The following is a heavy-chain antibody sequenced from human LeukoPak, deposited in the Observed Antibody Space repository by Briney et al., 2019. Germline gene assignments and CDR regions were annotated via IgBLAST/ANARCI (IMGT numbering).Heavy chain of an antibody. CDR2: MSSSGSVV. V-gene: IGHV3-11*01. CDR3: ARSRSGQY. J-gene: IGHJ4*02. D-gene: IGHD3-3*01. Sequence: PGGSLRLSCSASGFTFSDYYMSWVRQAPGKGLEWVSYMSSSGSVVYYADSVKGRFTISRDNAKNSLYLQMNNLRVEDTAMYYCARSRSGQYWGQGTLVTVPS. CDR1: GFTFSDYY.